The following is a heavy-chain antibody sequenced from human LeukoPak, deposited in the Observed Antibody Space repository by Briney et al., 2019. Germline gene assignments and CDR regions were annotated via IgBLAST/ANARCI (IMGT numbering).Heavy chain of an antibody. CDR2: VNPSGGAT. J-gene: IGHJ4*02. Sequence: ASVKVSCKASGYSFTDYYIHWVRQAPGQGPEWMGWVNPSGGATKYAQKFQDRVTMTRDTSISTACLELSGLTSDDTAAYYCATYTSAIQYFLYWGLGTLVTVSS. CDR3: ATYTSAIQYFLY. V-gene: IGHV1-2*02. D-gene: IGHD6-19*01. CDR1: GYSFTDYY.